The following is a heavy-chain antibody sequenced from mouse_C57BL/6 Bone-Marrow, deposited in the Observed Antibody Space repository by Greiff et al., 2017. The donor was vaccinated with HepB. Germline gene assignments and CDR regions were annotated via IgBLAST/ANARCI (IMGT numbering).Heavy chain of an antibody. CDR3: AKNFLYDYDSWYFDV. D-gene: IGHD2-4*01. CDR2: IWRGGST. Sequence: QVQLKQSGPGLVQPSQSLSITCTVSGFSLTSYGVHWVRQSPGKGLEWLGVIWRGGSTDYNAAFMSRLSITKDNSKSQVFFKMNSLQADDTAIYYCAKNFLYDYDSWYFDVWGTGTTVTVSS. CDR1: GFSLTSYG. V-gene: IGHV2-5*01. J-gene: IGHJ1*03.